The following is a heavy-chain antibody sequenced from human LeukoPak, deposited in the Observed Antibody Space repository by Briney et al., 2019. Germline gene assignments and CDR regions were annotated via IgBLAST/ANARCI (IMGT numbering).Heavy chain of an antibody. Sequence: GGSLRLSCAESGFTVSSNYMSWVRQAPGKGLEWVSVIYSGDTTYYADSVKGRFTISRDNSKNTLYLQMDSLRVDDTAVYYCARDLGVVRGVVGHWGQGTLVTVS. D-gene: IGHD3-10*01. CDR3: ARDLGVVRGVVGH. CDR1: GFTVSSNY. CDR2: IYSGDTT. J-gene: IGHJ4*02. V-gene: IGHV3-66*01.